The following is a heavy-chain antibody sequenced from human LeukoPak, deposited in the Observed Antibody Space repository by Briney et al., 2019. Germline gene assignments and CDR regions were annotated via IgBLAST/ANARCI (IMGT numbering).Heavy chain of an antibody. Sequence: ASVKVSCKASGYTLTGYYMHWVRQVPGQGLEWMGWINPKSGGTNYAQQFQDRVTMTRDTSISSTYMELSRLKSDDTAVYYCVRDLGISGWYAPPLGYFDSWGQGTLVTVSS. CDR3: VRDLGISGWYAPPLGYFDS. CDR2: INPKSGGT. V-gene: IGHV1-2*02. D-gene: IGHD6-19*01. CDR1: GYTLTGYY. J-gene: IGHJ4*02.